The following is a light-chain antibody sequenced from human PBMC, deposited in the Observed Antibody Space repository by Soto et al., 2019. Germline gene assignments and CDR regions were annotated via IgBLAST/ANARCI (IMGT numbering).Light chain of an antibody. CDR2: DAS. Sequence: EIVLTQSPGTLSLSPGERATLSCRASQSVSSNLAWYQQKPGQAPSLLIYDASNRATGIPARFSGSGSGTDFTLTISSLEPEDFAVYYCQQRSNWLTFGQGTRLEIK. V-gene: IGKV3-11*01. CDR3: QQRSNWLT. J-gene: IGKJ5*01. CDR1: QSVSSN.